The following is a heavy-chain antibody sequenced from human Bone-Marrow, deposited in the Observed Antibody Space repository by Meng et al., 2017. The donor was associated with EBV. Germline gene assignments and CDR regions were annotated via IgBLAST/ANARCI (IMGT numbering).Heavy chain of an antibody. CDR1: GGSISSSSYD. J-gene: IGHJ4*02. Sequence: QLPLAGAGPGLVNLSESLSRTCTVSGGSISSSSYDWGWIRQPPGKGLEWIGSIYYSGSTYYNPSLKSRVTISVDTSKNQFSLKLSSVTAADTAVYYCARVVAAIDYWGQGTLVTVSS. CDR3: ARVVAAIDY. D-gene: IGHD2-15*01. CDR2: IYYSGST. V-gene: IGHV4-39*07.